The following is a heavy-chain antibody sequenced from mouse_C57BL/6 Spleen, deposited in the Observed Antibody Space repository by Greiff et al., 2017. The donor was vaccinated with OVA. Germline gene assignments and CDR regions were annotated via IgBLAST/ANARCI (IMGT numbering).Heavy chain of an antibody. V-gene: IGHV2-2*01. CDR3: ARNSYYYGSSYVGDY. CDR2: IWSGGST. CDR1: GFSLTSYG. J-gene: IGHJ4*01. Sequence: QVQLQQSGPGLVQPSQSLSITCTVSGFSLTSYGVHWVRQSPGKGLEWLGVIWSGGSTDYNAAFISRLSISKDNSKSQVFFKMNSLQADDTALYYCARNSYYYGSSYVGDYWGQGTSVTVSS. D-gene: IGHD1-1*01.